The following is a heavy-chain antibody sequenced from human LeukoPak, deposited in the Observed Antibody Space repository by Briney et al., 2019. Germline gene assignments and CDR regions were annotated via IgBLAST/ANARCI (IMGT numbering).Heavy chain of an antibody. V-gene: IGHV4-34*01. CDR2: INHSGST. CDR3: ARGLLFDDYVWGSYRLAWFDP. J-gene: IGHJ5*02. Sequence: PSEALSLTCAVYGGSFSGYYWSWIRQPPGKGLEWIGEINHSGSTNYNPSLKSRVTISVDTSKNQFSLKLSYVTAVEAAEEACARGLLFDDYVWGSYRLAWFDPWGQGTLVTVSS. D-gene: IGHD3-16*02. CDR1: GGSFSGYY.